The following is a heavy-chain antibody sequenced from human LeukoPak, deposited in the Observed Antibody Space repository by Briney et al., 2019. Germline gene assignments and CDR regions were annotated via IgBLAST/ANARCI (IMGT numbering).Heavy chain of an antibody. J-gene: IGHJ4*02. CDR3: AKGRSLGSPPEYDN. CDR1: GFTFSGYG. D-gene: IGHD3-10*01. CDR2: ISYDGKFT. V-gene: IGHV3-30*18. Sequence: GRSLRLSCAASGFTFSGYGMHWVRQPPGKGLEWVAGISYDGKFTFYGESVKGRFTVSRDNSKNTVYLQMNSLRSEDTAVYYCAKGRSLGSPPEYDNWGQGTQVTVSS.